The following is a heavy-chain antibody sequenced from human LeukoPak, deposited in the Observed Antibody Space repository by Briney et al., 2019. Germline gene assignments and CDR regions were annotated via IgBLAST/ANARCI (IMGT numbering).Heavy chain of an antibody. Sequence: PGGSLRLSCAASGFTFSSYAMSWVRQAPGKGLEWVSAISGSGGSIYYADSVKGRFTISRDNSKNTLYLQMNSLRAEDTAVYYCAKFPGIAAAGLYYFDYWGQGTLVTVSS. CDR3: AKFPGIAAAGLYYFDY. CDR2: ISGSGGSI. D-gene: IGHD6-13*01. CDR1: GFTFSSYA. J-gene: IGHJ4*02. V-gene: IGHV3-23*01.